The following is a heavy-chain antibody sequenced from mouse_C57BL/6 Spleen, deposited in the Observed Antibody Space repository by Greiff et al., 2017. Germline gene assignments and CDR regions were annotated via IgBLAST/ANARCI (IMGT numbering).Heavy chain of an antibody. J-gene: IGHJ2*01. V-gene: IGHV5-12*01. CDR1: GFTFSDYY. CDR3: ARQGPQYYFDY. CDR2: ISNGGGST. Sequence: DVHLVESGGGLVQPGGSLKLSCAASGFTFSDYYMYWVRQTPEKRLEWVAYISNGGGSTYYPDTVKGRFTISRDNAKNTLYLQMSRLKSEDTAMYYCARQGPQYYFDYWGQGTTLTVSS. D-gene: IGHD3-3*01.